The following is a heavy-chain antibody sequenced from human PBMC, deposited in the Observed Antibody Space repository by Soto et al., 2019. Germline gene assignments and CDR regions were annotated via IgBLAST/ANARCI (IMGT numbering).Heavy chain of an antibody. D-gene: IGHD5-18*01. J-gene: IGHJ4*02. CDR3: AGAAYNYGPFDS. Sequence: QVQLQESGPGLVKPSETLSLSCTFSGDSTTTSYWNWIRQPAGKGLEWIGRIYSTGSSNYNPSLESRIAMSVDTSKNQFFLKLTSVTAADTAVYYCAGAAYNYGPFDSWGQGTLVTVSS. CDR1: GDSTTTSY. CDR2: IYSTGSS. V-gene: IGHV4-4*07.